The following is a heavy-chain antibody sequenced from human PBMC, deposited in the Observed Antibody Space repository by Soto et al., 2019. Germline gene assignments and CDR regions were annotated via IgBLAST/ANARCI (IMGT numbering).Heavy chain of an antibody. D-gene: IGHD3-22*01. Sequence: QVQLVQSGAEVKKPGSSVKVSCKASGGTFSSYAISWVRQAPGQGLEWMGGIIPIFGTANYAQKFQGRVTITADESTSTAYMELSSLRSEDTVVYYCARDVVVITEYYYYYGMDVWGQGTTVTVSS. CDR2: IIPIFGTA. CDR3: ARDVVVITEYYYYYGMDV. CDR1: GGTFSSYA. J-gene: IGHJ6*02. V-gene: IGHV1-69*01.